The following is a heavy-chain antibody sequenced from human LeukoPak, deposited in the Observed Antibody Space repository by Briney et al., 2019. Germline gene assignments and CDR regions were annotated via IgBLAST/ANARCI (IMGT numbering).Heavy chain of an antibody. CDR1: GYTLTELS. Sequence: ASVKVSCTVSGYTLTELSMHWVRQAPGKGLERMGGFDPEDSETIYAQKFQGRVTMTEDTSTDTAYMELSSLRSEDTAVYYCATAAGGGYCSGGSCSPYYYYYGMDVWGQGTTVTVSS. D-gene: IGHD2-15*01. CDR2: FDPEDSET. V-gene: IGHV1-24*01. CDR3: ATAAGGGYCSGGSCSPYYYYYGMDV. J-gene: IGHJ6*02.